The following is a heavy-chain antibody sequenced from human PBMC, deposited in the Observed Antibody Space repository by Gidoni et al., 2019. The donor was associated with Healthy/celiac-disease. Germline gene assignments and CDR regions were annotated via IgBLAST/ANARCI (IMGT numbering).Heavy chain of an antibody. D-gene: IGHD6-13*01. Sequence: EVQLVESGGGLVKPGGSLRLSCAASGFTFRSYSMNWVRQAPGKGLEWVSSIISSSSYIYYADSVKGRFTISRDNAKNSLYLQMNSLRAEDTAVYYCARDLWAGAAAGTGGYWGQGTLVTVSS. CDR3: ARDLWAGAAAGTGGY. J-gene: IGHJ4*02. V-gene: IGHV3-21*01. CDR1: GFTFRSYS. CDR2: IISSSSYI.